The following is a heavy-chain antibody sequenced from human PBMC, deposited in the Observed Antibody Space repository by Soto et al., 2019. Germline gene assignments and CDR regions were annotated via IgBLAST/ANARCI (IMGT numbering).Heavy chain of an antibody. CDR1: GYSFTSYW. CDR3: ARHRGGDCSGGSCYYYYGMDV. J-gene: IGHJ6*02. V-gene: IGHV5-51*01. Sequence: GESLKISCKGSGYSFTSYWIGWVRQMPGKGLEWMGIIYPGDSDTRYSPSFQGQVTISADKSISTAYLQWSSLKASDTAMYYCARHRGGDCSGGSCYYYYGMDVWGQGTTVTVSS. CDR2: IYPGDSDT. D-gene: IGHD2-15*01.